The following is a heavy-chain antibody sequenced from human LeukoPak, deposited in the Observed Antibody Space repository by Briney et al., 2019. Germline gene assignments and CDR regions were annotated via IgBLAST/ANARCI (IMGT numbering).Heavy chain of an antibody. Sequence: KTSETLSLTCTVSGGSISSGGYYWSWIRQHPGKGLEWIGYIYYSGSTYYNPSLKSRVTISVDTSKNQFSLKLSSVTAADTAVYYCARGVKTYYDILTGYHYYFDYWGQGTLVTVSP. CDR3: ARGVKTYYDILTGYHYYFDY. V-gene: IGHV4-31*03. D-gene: IGHD3-9*01. J-gene: IGHJ4*02. CDR2: IYYSGST. CDR1: GGSISSGGYY.